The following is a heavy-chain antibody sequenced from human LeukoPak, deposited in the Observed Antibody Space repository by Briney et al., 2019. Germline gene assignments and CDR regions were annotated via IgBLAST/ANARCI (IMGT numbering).Heavy chain of an antibody. CDR3: ARETKYAFDI. CDR1: GFTFNGYS. V-gene: IGHV3-48*01. Sequence: GGSLRLSCAASGFTFNGYSMNWFRRAPGKGLEWISYIGSTSGVILYADSVKGRFSISRDNAKNSLYLQMNSLRAEGTAVCFCARETKYAFDIWGQGTLVTVSP. J-gene: IGHJ3*02. D-gene: IGHD2-2*01. CDR2: IGSTSGVI.